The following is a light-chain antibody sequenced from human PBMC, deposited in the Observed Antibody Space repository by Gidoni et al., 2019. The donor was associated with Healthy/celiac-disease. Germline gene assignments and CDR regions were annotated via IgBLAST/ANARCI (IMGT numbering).Light chain of an antibody. CDR2: GAS. Sequence: EIVMTQSPATLSVSPGERATLSCRASQSVSSNLAWYQQKPGQAPRLLIYGASTRATGIPASFSGSGSGTGFTLTISSLQSEDFAVYYCQQYNNWPRTFGQGTKVEIK. J-gene: IGKJ1*01. V-gene: IGKV3-15*01. CDR3: QQYNNWPRT. CDR1: QSVSSN.